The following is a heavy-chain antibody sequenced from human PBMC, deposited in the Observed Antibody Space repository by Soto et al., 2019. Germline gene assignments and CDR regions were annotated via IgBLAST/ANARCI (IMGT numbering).Heavy chain of an antibody. D-gene: IGHD5-12*01. Sequence: QVQLVQSGAEVKKPGSSVTVSCKASGGTFSSYTISWVRQAPGQGLEWMGGIIPIVGTANYAQKFQGRVTITADESTSTAYMELSSLRSEDTAVYYCARVNHRWLQLGYVDLWGRGTLVTVSS. V-gene: IGHV1-69*12. CDR2: IIPIVGTA. J-gene: IGHJ2*01. CDR3: ARVNHRWLQLGYVDL. CDR1: GGTFSSYT.